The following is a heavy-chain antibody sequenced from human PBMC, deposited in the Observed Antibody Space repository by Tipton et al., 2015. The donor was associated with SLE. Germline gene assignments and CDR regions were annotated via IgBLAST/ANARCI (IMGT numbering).Heavy chain of an antibody. CDR1: GGSFSGYY. Sequence: TLSLTCAVYGGSFSGYYWGWIRQPPGKGLEWIGSIYYSGSTYYNPSLKSRVIISVDTSKNQFSLKLSSVTAADTAVYYCARSKALEWSPIDYWGQGTLVTVSS. J-gene: IGHJ4*02. CDR3: ARSKALEWSPIDY. CDR2: IYYSGST. V-gene: IGHV4-34*01. D-gene: IGHD3-3*01.